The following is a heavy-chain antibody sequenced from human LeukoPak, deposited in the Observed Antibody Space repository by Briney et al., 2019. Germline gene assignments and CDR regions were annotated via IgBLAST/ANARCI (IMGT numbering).Heavy chain of an antibody. D-gene: IGHD5-18*01. CDR1: GFTFSSYG. V-gene: IGHV3-30*18. Sequence: GGSLRLSCAASGFTFSSYGMHWVRQAPGKGLEWVAVISYDGSNKYYADSVKGRFTISRDNSKNTLYLQMNSLRAEDTAVYYCAKRLSRYSYGFLPDYWGQGTLVTVSS. CDR2: ISYDGSNK. CDR3: AKRLSRYSYGFLPDY. J-gene: IGHJ4*02.